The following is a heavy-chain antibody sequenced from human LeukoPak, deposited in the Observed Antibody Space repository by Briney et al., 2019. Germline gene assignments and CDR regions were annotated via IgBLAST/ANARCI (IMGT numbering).Heavy chain of an antibody. CDR2: INPNSGGT. Sequence: ASVKVSCRASGYTFTAYYMHWVRQAPGQGLEWMGWINPNSGGTNYAQKFQGRVTMTRDTSISTAYMELSRLRSDDTAVYYCARDRVVVPAAFDYWGQGTLVTVSS. V-gene: IGHV1-2*02. D-gene: IGHD2-2*01. CDR3: ARDRVVVPAAFDY. CDR1: GYTFTAYY. J-gene: IGHJ4*02.